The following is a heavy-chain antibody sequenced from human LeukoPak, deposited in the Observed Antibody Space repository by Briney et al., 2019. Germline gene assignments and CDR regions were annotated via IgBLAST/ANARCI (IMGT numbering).Heavy chain of an antibody. Sequence: SETLSLTCTVSGGSISSSSYYWGWIRQPPGKGLEWIGSIYYSGSTYYNPSLKSRVTISVDTSKNQFSLKLSSVTAADTAVYYCARASDFDWLLLNQYYFDYWGQGTLVTVSS. V-gene: IGHV4-39*01. J-gene: IGHJ4*02. CDR2: IYYSGST. CDR1: GGSISSSSYY. D-gene: IGHD3-9*01. CDR3: ARASDFDWLLLNQYYFDY.